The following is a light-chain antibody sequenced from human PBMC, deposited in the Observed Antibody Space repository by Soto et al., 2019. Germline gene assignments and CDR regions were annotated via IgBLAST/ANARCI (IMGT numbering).Light chain of an antibody. Sequence: DIQMTQSPSSLSASVGDRVTITCQESQDISNYLNWYQQKPGKAPKLLIYDASNLETGVPSRFSGSGSGTDFTFTISSLQPEDIATYYCQQYANLPLYTFGQGTKLEIK. V-gene: IGKV1-33*01. J-gene: IGKJ2*01. CDR1: QDISNY. CDR2: DAS. CDR3: QQYANLPLYT.